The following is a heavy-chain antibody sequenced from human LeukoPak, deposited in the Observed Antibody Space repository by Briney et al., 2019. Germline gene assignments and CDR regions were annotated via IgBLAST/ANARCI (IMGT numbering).Heavy chain of an antibody. V-gene: IGHV7-4-1*02. CDR1: GYTFTSYA. CDR3: ARVPDIVVVVAGYSYGPYFDY. Sequence: ASVKVSCKASGYTFTSYAMNWVRQAPGQGLEWMGWINTNTGNPTYAQGFTGRFVFSLDTSVSTAYLQISSLKAEDTAVYYCARVPDIVVVVAGYSYGPYFDYWGQGTLVTVSS. D-gene: IGHD2-15*01. J-gene: IGHJ4*02. CDR2: INTNTGNP.